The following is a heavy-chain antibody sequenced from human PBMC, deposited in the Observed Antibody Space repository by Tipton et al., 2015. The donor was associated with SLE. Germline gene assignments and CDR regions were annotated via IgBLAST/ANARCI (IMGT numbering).Heavy chain of an antibody. Sequence: QLVQSGAEVKKPGASVKVSCKASGYTFTAYYMHWVRQAPGQGLEWMGRINPSSGGTNYAQKFQGRVTMTRDTSISTAYMELTRLRSDDTAVYYCARNLRGGDFWSGYYHYFDYWGQGTLVTVSS. V-gene: IGHV1-2*06. CDR2: INPSSGGT. D-gene: IGHD3-3*01. CDR1: GYTFTAYY. J-gene: IGHJ4*02. CDR3: ARNLRGGDFWSGYYHYFDY.